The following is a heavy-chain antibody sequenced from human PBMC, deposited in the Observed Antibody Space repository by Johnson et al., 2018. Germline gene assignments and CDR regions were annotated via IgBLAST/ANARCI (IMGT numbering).Heavy chain of an antibody. CDR2: ISYDGSNT. CDR1: GFTFSSYG. J-gene: IGHJ6*02. CDR3: ENPVQSWGPGGYYYYGMDV. D-gene: IGHD3-16*01. V-gene: IGHV3-30*18. Sequence: QVQLVESGGGVVQPGRSLRLPCAASGFTFSSYGMHWVRQAPGKGLEWVAVISYDGSNTYYADSVKGRFTISRDNSKNTLYLRMNNLRLEDTAVYYCENPVQSWGPGGYYYYGMDVWGQGTTVTVSS.